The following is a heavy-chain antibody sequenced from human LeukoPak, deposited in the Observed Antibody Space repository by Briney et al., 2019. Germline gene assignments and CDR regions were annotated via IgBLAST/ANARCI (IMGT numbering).Heavy chain of an antibody. D-gene: IGHD2-15*01. CDR2: ISYDGSNK. V-gene: IGHV3-30*03. CDR3: ARGASYRPYCSGGSCYSDY. J-gene: IGHJ4*02. Sequence: PGGSLRLSCAASGFTFSSYAMSWVRQAPGKGLEWVSVISYDGSNKYYADSVKGRFTISRDNSKNTLYLQMNSLRAEDTAVYYCARGASYRPYCSGGSCYSDYWGQGTLVTVSS. CDR1: GFTFSSYA.